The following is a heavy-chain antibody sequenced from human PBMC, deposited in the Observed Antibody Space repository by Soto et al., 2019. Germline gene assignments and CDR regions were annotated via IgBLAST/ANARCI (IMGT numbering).Heavy chain of an antibody. J-gene: IGHJ4*02. Sequence: TLSLTCSIYSGSFSGYYWSWIRQPPGKGLEWIGEISQSGNTNYSPSLKSRVSISIDTSKKQFSLNLASVSAADTAVYYCARAPKVSGSSQTRPDFWGQGTLVTVSS. CDR2: ISQSGNT. V-gene: IGHV4-34*01. D-gene: IGHD6-6*01. CDR1: SGSFSGYY. CDR3: ARAPKVSGSSQTRPDF.